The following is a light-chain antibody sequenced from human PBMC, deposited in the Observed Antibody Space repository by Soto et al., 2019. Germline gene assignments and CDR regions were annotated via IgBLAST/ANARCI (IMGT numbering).Light chain of an antibody. CDR2: EVS. CDR3: AAWDDSLNGVL. V-gene: IGLV2-14*01. CDR1: SSDVGGYNY. Sequence: QSVLTQPASVSGSPGQSITISCTGTSSDVGGYNYVSWYQQHPGKAPKLMIYEVSNRPSGVSFRFSGSKSGNTASLTISGLQAEDEADYYCAAWDDSLNGVLFGGGTKVTVL. J-gene: IGLJ2*01.